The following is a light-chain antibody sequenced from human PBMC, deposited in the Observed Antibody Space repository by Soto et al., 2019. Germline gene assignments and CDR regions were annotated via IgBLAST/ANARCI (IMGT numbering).Light chain of an antibody. CDR1: QGMRND. V-gene: IGKV1-6*01. J-gene: IGKJ4*01. CDR2: GAS. CDR3: LQEYSYPLI. Sequence: TQVPSSLSASVGDRVTITCRPSQGMRNDLGWYQQKPGKAPKLLIYGASNLQTGVPSRFSGSGSGTDFTLTISSLQPEDVGTYYCLQEYSYPLIFGGGTKVEIK.